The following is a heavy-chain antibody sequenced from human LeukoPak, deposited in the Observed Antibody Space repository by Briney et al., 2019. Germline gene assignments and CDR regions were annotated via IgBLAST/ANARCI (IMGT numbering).Heavy chain of an antibody. V-gene: IGHV3-33*06. CDR1: GFTFSSYG. CDR2: IWYDGSNK. Sequence: GGSLRLSCAASGFTFSSYGMHWVRQAPGKGLEGVAVIWYDGSNKYYEDSVKGRFIISSDNSKNTLYLQMNSLRAEDTAVYYCAKGGVAAAGSDLYYFDYWGQGTLVTVSS. D-gene: IGHD6-13*01. CDR3: AKGGVAAAGSDLYYFDY. J-gene: IGHJ4*02.